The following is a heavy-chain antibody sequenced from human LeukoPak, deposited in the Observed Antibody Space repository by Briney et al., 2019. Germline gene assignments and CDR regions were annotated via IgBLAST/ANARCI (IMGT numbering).Heavy chain of an antibody. CDR1: GYTFTSYG. D-gene: IGHD3-10*01. Sequence: GASVKVSCKASGYTFTSYGISWVRQAPGQGLEWMGWISAYNGNTNYAQKLQGRVTMTTDTSTSTAYMELRSLRSDDTAVYYCARGTAVRGVKYYYGMDVWGQGTTVTVSS. CDR2: ISAYNGNT. CDR3: ARGTAVRGVKYYYGMDV. V-gene: IGHV1-18*01. J-gene: IGHJ6*02.